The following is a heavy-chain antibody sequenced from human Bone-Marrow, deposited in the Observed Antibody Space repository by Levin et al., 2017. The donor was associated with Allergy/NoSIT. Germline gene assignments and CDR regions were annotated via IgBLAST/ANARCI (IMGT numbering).Heavy chain of an antibody. Sequence: PSETLSLTCTVSGGSISSYYWSWIRQPPGKGLEWIGYIYSSGNTNYNPSLKSRVTMSVDTSKNQFSLKLTSVTAADTAVYYCARGGPSWDYFDYWGQGALVTVAS. J-gene: IGHJ4*02. CDR1: GGSISSYY. D-gene: IGHD3-16*01. V-gene: IGHV4-59*08. CDR2: IYSSGNT. CDR3: ARGGPSWDYFDY.